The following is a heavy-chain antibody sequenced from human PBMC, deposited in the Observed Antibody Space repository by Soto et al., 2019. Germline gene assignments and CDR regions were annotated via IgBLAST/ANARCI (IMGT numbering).Heavy chain of an antibody. CDR2: IYYSGST. Sequence: PSETLSLTCTVSGGSISSYYWSWIRQPPGKGLEWIGYIYYSGSTNYNPSLKSRVTISVDTSKNQFSLKLSSVTAADTVVYYCARGKGWFGEVFDYWGQGTLVTVSS. J-gene: IGHJ4*02. V-gene: IGHV4-59*01. CDR3: ARGKGWFGEVFDY. CDR1: GGSISSYY. D-gene: IGHD3-10*01.